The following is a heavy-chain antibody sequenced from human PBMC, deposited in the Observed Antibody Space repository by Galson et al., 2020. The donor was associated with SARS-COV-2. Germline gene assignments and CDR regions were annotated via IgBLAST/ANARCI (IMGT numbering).Heavy chain of an antibody. CDR1: GFTFSSYW. V-gene: IGHV3-74*01. J-gene: IGHJ4*02. Sequence: GESLKISCAASGFTFSSYWMHWVRQAPGKGLVWVSRINSDGSSTSYADSVKGRFTISRDNAKNTLYLQMNSLRAEDTAVYYCARDVRYSGYDYEGSFDYWGQGTLVTVSS. D-gene: IGHD5-12*01. CDR2: INSDGSST. CDR3: ARDVRYSGYDYEGSFDY.